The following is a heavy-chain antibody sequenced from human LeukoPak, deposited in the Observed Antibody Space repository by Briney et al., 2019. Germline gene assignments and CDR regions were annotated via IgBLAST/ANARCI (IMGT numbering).Heavy chain of an antibody. J-gene: IGHJ4*02. CDR3: ARREMATISPNFDY. CDR2: IYPGDSDT. CDR1: GYSFTSYW. Sequence: GESLKISCKGSGYSFTSYWIGWARQMPGKGREWTGIIYPGDSDTTYRPSFQAQVTISADKSISTAYLQWSSLKASDTAMYYCARREMATISPNFDYWGQGTLVTVSS. V-gene: IGHV5-51*01. D-gene: IGHD5-24*01.